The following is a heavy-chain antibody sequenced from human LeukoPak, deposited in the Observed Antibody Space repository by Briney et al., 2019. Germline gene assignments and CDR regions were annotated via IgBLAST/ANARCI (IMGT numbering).Heavy chain of an antibody. Sequence: GRSLRLSCAASGFTFSSYGMRWVRQAPGKGLEWVAVISYDGSNKYYADSVKGRFTISRDNSKNTLYLQMNSLRAEDTAVYYCAKVPAASRYYFDYWGQGTLVTVSS. V-gene: IGHV3-30*18. CDR1: GFTFSSYG. CDR2: ISYDGSNK. CDR3: AKVPAASRYYFDY. J-gene: IGHJ4*02. D-gene: IGHD2-2*01.